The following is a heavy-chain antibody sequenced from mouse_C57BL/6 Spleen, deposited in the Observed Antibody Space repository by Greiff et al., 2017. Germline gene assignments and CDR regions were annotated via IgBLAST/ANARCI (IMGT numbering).Heavy chain of an antibody. V-gene: IGHV14-3*01. CDR3: ARRYYDYDVAMDY. D-gene: IGHD2-4*01. J-gene: IGHJ4*01. Sequence: EVKLVESVAELVRPGASVKLSCTASGFNIKNTYMHWVKQRPEQGLEWIGRIDPANGNTKYAPKFQGKATITADTSSNTAYLQLSSLTSEDTAIYYCARRYYDYDVAMDYWGQGTSVTVSS. CDR2: IDPANGNT. CDR1: GFNIKNTY.